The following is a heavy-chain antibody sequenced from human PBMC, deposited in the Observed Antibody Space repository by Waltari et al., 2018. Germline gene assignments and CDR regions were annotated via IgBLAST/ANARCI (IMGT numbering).Heavy chain of an antibody. Sequence: QVQLVQSGNEVMKPGASVKVSCKASGYTFTSHSITWVRQAPGQGPEWLGWINGMNSNNNFSQKCHGRVSLTTGASTSTAYMHRRRPTSDDTAVNYWERDYCSGDGCSPDCWGQGTLVTVSS. V-gene: IGHV1-18*04. J-gene: IGHJ4*02. D-gene: IGHD2-15*01. CDR3: ERDYCSGDGCSPDC. CDR1: GYTFTSHS. CDR2: INGMNSNN.